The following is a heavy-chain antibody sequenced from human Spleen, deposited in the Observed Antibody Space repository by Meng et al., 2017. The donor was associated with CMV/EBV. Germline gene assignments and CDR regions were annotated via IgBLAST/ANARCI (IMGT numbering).Heavy chain of an antibody. D-gene: IGHD5-18*01. V-gene: IGHV4-59*01. Sequence: SETLSLTCTVSGGSISSSYWSWIRQPPGKGLEWIGYIYYSGSTNYNPSLESRVTISVDTSKKQFSLNLISVTAADTAVYYCARVGSRGYGFYLDSWGQGTLVTVSS. CDR1: GGSISSSY. CDR3: ARVGSRGYGFYLDS. J-gene: IGHJ4*02. CDR2: IYYSGST.